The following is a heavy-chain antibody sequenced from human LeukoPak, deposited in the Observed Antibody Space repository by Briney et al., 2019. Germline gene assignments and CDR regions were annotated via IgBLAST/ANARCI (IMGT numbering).Heavy chain of an antibody. CDR3: ADSDGYYYDV. CDR1: GFTFSYYA. Sequence: GGSLRLSCVASGFTSGFTFSYYAMHWVRQAPGKGLEWVAFISNDGGNRYFAHSVKGRFTISRDNSKNTVYLQMNSLGAEDTAVYYCADSDGYYYDVWGQGTLVTVS. D-gene: IGHD2-15*01. J-gene: IGHJ4*02. V-gene: IGHV3-30-3*01. CDR2: ISNDGGNR.